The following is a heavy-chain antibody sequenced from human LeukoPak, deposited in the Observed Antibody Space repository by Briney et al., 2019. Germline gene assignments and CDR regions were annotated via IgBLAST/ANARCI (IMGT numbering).Heavy chain of an antibody. V-gene: IGHV1-69*13. CDR3: ARGARGGYAYRNSHYYYYYGMDV. CDR2: IIPIFGTA. J-gene: IGHJ6*04. Sequence: SVKVSCKASGGTFSSYAISWVRQAPGQGLEWTGGIIPIFGTANYAQKFQGRVTITADESTSTAYMELSSLRSEDTAVYYCARGARGGYAYRNSHYYYYYGMDVWGKGTTVTVSS. CDR1: GGTFSSYA. D-gene: IGHD5-12*01.